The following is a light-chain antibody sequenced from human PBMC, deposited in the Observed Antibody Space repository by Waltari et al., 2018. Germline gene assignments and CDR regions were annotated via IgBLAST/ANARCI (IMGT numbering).Light chain of an antibody. CDR2: AVS. J-gene: IGLJ2*01. V-gene: IGLV2-23*02. Sequence: QSALTQPASVSGSPGQSITIPCTGTSSDVGNYKPVSWYQQHPGKAPKLMIYAVSKRPSWVSYRFSGSKSGDMASLTISGLQPEDEAEYFCSSYAGSSKGVFGGGTKVTVL. CDR3: SSYAGSSKGV. CDR1: SSDVGNYKP.